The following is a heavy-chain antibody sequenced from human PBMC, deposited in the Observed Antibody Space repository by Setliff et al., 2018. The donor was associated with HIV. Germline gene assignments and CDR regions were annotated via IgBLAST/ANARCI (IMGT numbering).Heavy chain of an antibody. Sequence: PGGSLRLSCAASGFTFGDYVLSWVRQAPGKGREWGGFIRSKADGGTTEYAASRKGRFTISRDDSKSTLYLQMTSLRAEDTAIYYWAKGITSRNWGSLFDYWGRGTVVTASS. CDR2: IRSKADGGTT. CDR1: GFTFGDYV. V-gene: IGHV3-49*04. CDR3: AKGITSRNWGSLFDY. J-gene: IGHJ4*02. D-gene: IGHD7-27*01.